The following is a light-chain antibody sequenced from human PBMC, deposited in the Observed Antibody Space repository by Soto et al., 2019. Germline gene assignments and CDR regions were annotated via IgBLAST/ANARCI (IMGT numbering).Light chain of an antibody. CDR3: QQRSNFT. CDR1: QSVSSY. V-gene: IGKV3-11*01. J-gene: IGKJ4*01. CDR2: DAS. Sequence: EIVLTQSPATLSLSPGERATLSCRASQSVSSYLAWYQQKPGQAPRLLIYDASNRATGIPARFSGSGSGTDFTLTVSSLEPDDFAVYYCQQRSNFTFGGGTKVEIK.